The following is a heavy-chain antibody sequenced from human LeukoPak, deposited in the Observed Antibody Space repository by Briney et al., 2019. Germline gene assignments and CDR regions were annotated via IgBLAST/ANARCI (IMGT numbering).Heavy chain of an antibody. D-gene: IGHD2-8*01. Sequence: GGSLRLSCAASGFTFSSYSMNWVRQAPGKGLEWVSSISSSSSYIYYADSVKGRFTISRDNAKNPLYLQMNSLRAEDTAVYYCARLGYCTNCVCYTVDYWGQGTLVTVSS. CDR2: ISSSSSYI. CDR3: ARLGYCTNCVCYTVDY. J-gene: IGHJ4*02. V-gene: IGHV3-21*01. CDR1: GFTFSSYS.